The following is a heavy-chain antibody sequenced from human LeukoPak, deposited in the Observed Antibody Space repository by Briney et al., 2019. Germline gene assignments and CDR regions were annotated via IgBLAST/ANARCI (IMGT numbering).Heavy chain of an antibody. J-gene: IGHJ4*02. CDR3: ARAADY. CDR2: IYHSGST. Sequence: PSETLSLTCTVSGYSISSGYYWGWTRQPPGKGLEWIGSIYHSGSTYYNPSLKSRVTISVDTSKNQFSLKLSSVTAADTVVYYCARAADYWGQGTLVTVSS. V-gene: IGHV4-38-2*02. CDR1: GYSISSGYY.